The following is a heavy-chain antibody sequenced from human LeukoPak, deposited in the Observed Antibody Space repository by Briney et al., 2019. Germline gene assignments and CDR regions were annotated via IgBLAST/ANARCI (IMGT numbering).Heavy chain of an antibody. J-gene: IGHJ4*02. CDR2: IYYSGST. CDR3: ARQAVHYYGSGSYYNEYYFDY. V-gene: IGHV4-59*08. Sequence: SETLSLTCTVSGGSISSYYWSWIRQPPGKGLEWIGYIYYSGSTNYSPSLKSRVTISVDTSKNQFSLKLSSVTAADTAVYYCARQAVHYYGSGSYYNEYYFDYWGQGTLVTVSS. CDR1: GGSISSYY. D-gene: IGHD3-10*01.